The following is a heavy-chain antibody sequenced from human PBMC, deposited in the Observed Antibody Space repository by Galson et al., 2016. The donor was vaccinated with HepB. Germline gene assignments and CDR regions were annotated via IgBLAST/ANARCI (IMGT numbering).Heavy chain of an antibody. CDR3: VKEKGRLGFYGMDV. J-gene: IGHJ6*02. Sequence: SLRLSCAGSGFAFSNSGINWVRQAPGKGLEWVSVIYRGGDTYYADSVKGRFTISRDNSKSTLYLQMNSLRAEDTATYYCVKEKGRLGFYGMDVWGQGTTVTGSS. V-gene: IGHV3-53*01. CDR2: IYRGGDT. CDR1: GFAFSNSG. D-gene: IGHD3-16*01.